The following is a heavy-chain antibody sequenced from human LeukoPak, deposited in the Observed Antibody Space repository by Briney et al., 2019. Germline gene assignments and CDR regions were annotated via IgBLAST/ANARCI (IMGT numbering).Heavy chain of an antibody. D-gene: IGHD1-20*01. V-gene: IGHV1-2*02. CDR3: ARVGGIITTTFVDY. Sequence: ASVKVSCKASGYTFTGYYMHWVRQAPGQGLEWMGWINPNSGGTNYAQKFQGRVTMTRDTSISTAYMELSRLRSDDTAVYYCARVGGIITTTFVDYWGQGTLVTVSS. CDR2: INPNSGGT. CDR1: GYTFTGYY. J-gene: IGHJ4*02.